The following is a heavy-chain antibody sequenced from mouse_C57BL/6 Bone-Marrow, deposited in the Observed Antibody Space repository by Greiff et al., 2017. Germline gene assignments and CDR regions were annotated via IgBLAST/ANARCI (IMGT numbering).Heavy chain of an antibody. D-gene: IGHD4-1*02. CDR1: GYSFTSYW. V-gene: IGHV1-64*01. Sequence: QVQLKQPGAELVKPGASVKLSCKASGYSFTSYWMHWVKQRPGQGLEWIGMIHPNSGSTNYNEKFKSKATLTVDKSSSHAYLQLSRLTSEDSAVYYCASSTGTPYWYFDVWGTGTTVTVSS. CDR3: ASSTGTPYWYFDV. J-gene: IGHJ1*03. CDR2: IHPNSGST.